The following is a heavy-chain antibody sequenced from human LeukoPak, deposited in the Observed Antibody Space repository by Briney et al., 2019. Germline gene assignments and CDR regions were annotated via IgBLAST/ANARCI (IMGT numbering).Heavy chain of an antibody. V-gene: IGHV3-64D*09. Sequence: GGSLGLSRSASGFPFTRYVMHWVRQAPGKGLEYVSAISDRGGSTYYADSVKGRFTISRDNSKNTLYLQMSSLRAEDTAVYFCVRGYSFGPYGMDVWGQGTTVTVSS. J-gene: IGHJ6*02. CDR3: VRGYSFGPYGMDV. CDR1: GFPFTRYV. CDR2: ISDRGGST. D-gene: IGHD2-15*01.